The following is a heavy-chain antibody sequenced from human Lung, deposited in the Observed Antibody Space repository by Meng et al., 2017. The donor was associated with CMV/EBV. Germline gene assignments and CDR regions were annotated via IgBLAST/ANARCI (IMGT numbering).Heavy chain of an antibody. CDR3: VKHHGDSSQVDY. CDR2: INPNSGGT. Sequence: ASVKVSXKASGYTFTGYYMHWVRQAPGQGLEWMGWINPNSGGTNYAQKFQGRVTMTRDTSISTAYMELSSLKVEDTAIYYCVKHHGDSSQVDYWGRGTLVTVSS. CDR1: GYTFTGYY. J-gene: IGHJ4*02. V-gene: IGHV1-2*02. D-gene: IGHD2-21*02.